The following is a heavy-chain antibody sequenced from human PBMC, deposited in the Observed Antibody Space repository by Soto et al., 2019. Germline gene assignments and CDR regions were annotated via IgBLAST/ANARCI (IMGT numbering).Heavy chain of an antibody. CDR1: GFTFSSYA. J-gene: IGHJ6*03. Sequence: GGSLRLSCAASGFTFSSYAMSWVRQAPGKGLEWVSAISGSGGSTYYADSVKGRFTISRDNSKNTLYLQMNSLRAEDTAVYYCAKDSGGYSSSWYPPRDYMDVWGKGTTVNVSS. V-gene: IGHV3-23*01. CDR3: AKDSGGYSSSWYPPRDYMDV. CDR2: ISGSGGST. D-gene: IGHD6-13*01.